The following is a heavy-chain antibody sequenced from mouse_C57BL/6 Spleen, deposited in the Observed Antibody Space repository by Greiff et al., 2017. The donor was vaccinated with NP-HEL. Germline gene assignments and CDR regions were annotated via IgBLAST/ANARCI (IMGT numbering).Heavy chain of an antibody. CDR3: ARRGVTSLDY. J-gene: IGHJ2*01. V-gene: IGHV1-50*01. Sequence: QVQLQQPGAELVKPGASVKLPCKASGYTFTSYWMQWVKQRPGQGLEWIGEIDPSDSYTNYNQKFKGKATLTVDTSSSTAYMQLSSLTSEDSAVYYCARRGVTSLDYWGQGTTLTVSS. CDR1: GYTFTSYW. CDR2: IDPSDSYT. D-gene: IGHD2-1*01.